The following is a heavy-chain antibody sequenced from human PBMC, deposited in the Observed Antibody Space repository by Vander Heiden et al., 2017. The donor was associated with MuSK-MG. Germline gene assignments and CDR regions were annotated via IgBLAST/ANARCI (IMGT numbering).Heavy chain of an antibody. J-gene: IGHJ4*02. Sequence: QVQLQQWGTGLVKPSETLSLSCGVLGGSFSGFYWNWIRQSPGKGLEWVADINQSGSTHYNPSLKSRLTLSMDKSNNHFSMNLTSVTAADTAVYYCARSGRGRAFDLWGQGTLVTVSS. CDR2: INQSGST. V-gene: IGHV4-34*02. CDR1: GGSFSGFY. CDR3: ARSGRGRAFDL. D-gene: IGHD3-16*01.